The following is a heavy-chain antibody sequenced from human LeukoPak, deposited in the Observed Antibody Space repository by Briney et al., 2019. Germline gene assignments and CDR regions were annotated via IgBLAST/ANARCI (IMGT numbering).Heavy chain of an antibody. CDR2: ISWNSGSI. V-gene: IGHV3-9*01. CDR3: AKTISGWYDFDY. J-gene: IGHJ4*02. CDR1: GFTFDDYA. Sequence: GGSLRLSCAAYGFTFDDYAMHWVRQAPGKGLEWVSGISWNSGSIGYADSVKGRFTISRDNAKNSLYLQMNSLRAEDTALYYCAKTISGWYDFDYWGQGTLVTVSS. D-gene: IGHD6-19*01.